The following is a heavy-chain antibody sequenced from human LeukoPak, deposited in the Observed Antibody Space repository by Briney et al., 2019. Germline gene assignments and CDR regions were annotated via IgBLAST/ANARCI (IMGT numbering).Heavy chain of an antibody. CDR2: ITGNGGST. CDR3: AKDSANWMYYFEY. J-gene: IGHJ4*02. D-gene: IGHD1-20*01. CDR1: GFTFSRYA. Sequence: AGSLRLSCAASGFTFSRYAMSWVRQAPGKGLEWASPITGNGGSTYYADSVKGRFTISRYNFKNTLYLQVNSLRADDTAVYYCAKDSANWMYYFEYWGQGTLVTVSS. V-gene: IGHV3-23*01.